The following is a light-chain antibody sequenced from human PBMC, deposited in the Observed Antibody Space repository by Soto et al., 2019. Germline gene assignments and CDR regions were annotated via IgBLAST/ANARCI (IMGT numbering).Light chain of an antibody. Sequence: EIVLTQSPDTLSLSPGERATLSCRTSQSVSSSYLAWYQQKPGQAPRLLIYGASSRATGIPDRFSGSGSGTDFTLTISRLEPEDFAVYYCQQYGSSSWTFGQGTKVDIK. CDR2: GAS. CDR3: QQYGSSSWT. CDR1: QSVSSSY. J-gene: IGKJ1*01. V-gene: IGKV3-20*01.